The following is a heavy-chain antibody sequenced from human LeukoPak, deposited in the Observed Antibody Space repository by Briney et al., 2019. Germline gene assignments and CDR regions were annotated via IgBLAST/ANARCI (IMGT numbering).Heavy chain of an antibody. J-gene: IGHJ4*02. CDR2: INTDGSST. CDR3: ARGLGGYTSSQAY. D-gene: IGHD6-13*01. V-gene: IGHV3-74*01. Sequence: GGSLRLSCAASGFTFNDYGMSWVRQAPGKGLVWVSRINTDGSSTNYADSVKGRFTISRDNAKNTLYLQMNSLRAEDTAVYYCARGLGGYTSSQAYWGQGTLVTVSS. CDR1: GFTFNDYG.